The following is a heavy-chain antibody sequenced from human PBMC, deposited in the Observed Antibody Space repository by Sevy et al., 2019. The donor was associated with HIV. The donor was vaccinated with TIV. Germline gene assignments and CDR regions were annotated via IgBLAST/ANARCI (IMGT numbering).Heavy chain of an antibody. V-gene: IGHV3-43*01. D-gene: IGHD3-22*01. CDR1: GFTFDDYT. CDR2: ISWDGGST. CDR3: DKGSFVDSSGFSYYYYGMDV. Sequence: GGSLRLSCAASGFTFDDYTMHWVRQAPGKGLEWVSLISWDGGSTYYADSVKGRFTISRDNSKNSLYLQMNCLRTEDTALYYCDKGSFVDSSGFSYYYYGMDVWGQGTTVTVSS. J-gene: IGHJ6*02.